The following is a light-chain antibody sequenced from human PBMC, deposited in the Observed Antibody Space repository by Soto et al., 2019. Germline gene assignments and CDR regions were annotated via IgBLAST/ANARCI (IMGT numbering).Light chain of an antibody. CDR3: QQYGGSPSIT. J-gene: IGKJ5*01. Sequence: EIVLTQSPAILSLSPGERATLSCRASQSISSYLAWYQQKPGQAPRLLIYGESTRATGISDRFSGSGSGTDFTLTISRLEPEDFAVYYCQQYGGSPSITFGQGTRLEIK. CDR2: GES. V-gene: IGKV3-20*01. CDR1: QSISSY.